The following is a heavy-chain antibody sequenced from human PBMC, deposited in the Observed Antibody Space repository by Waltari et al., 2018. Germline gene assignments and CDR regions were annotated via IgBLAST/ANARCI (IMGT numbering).Heavy chain of an antibody. D-gene: IGHD5-12*01. Sequence: QVQLQESGPGLVKPSETLSLTCTVSGCSISSYYWSWIRQPPGQGLEWIGYIYYSGSTNYNPSLKSRVTISVDTSKNQFSLKLSSVTAADTAVYYCARAYGDEDVGYSGYGLFDYWGQGTLVTVSS. J-gene: IGHJ4*02. V-gene: IGHV4-59*01. CDR2: IYYSGST. CDR1: GCSISSYY. CDR3: ARAYGDEDVGYSGYGLFDY.